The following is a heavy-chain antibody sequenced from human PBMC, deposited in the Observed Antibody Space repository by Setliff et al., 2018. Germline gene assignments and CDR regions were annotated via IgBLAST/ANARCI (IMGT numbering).Heavy chain of an antibody. J-gene: IGHJ3*01. CDR3: ARPLEESFGGVRDSDAFDV. CDR2: IYYNGGT. CDR1: GGSIRGRYYY. V-gene: IGHV4-39*01. Sequence: PSETLSLTCTVSGGSIRGRYYYWGWIRQPPGKGLEWIGSIYYNGGTHFNPSLKSRVAISVDTSKNLLSLRVNSVTATDTAVYYCARPLEESFGGVRDSDAFDVWGQGTMVTVSS. D-gene: IGHD3-16*01.